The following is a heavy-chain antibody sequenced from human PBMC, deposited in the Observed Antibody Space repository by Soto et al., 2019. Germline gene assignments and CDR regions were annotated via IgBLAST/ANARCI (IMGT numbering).Heavy chain of an antibody. D-gene: IGHD5-18*01. CDR2: TRKKLGFYTT. CDR3: ANSEYSRYKNIDV. V-gene: IGHV3-72*01. J-gene: IGHJ6*02. Sequence: EVQLVESGGGLVQPGGSLRLSCAASGFTFSDRYVDWVRQAPGKGLEWVGRTRKKLGFYTTEYAASVKGRFTMSRDDSKNSLYLQMNSLRAEDTAVYYCANSEYSRYKNIDVWGQGTTVTVSS. CDR1: GFTFSDRY.